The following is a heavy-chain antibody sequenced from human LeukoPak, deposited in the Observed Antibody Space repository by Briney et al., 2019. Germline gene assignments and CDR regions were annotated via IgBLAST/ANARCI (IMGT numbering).Heavy chain of an antibody. V-gene: IGHV3-7*01. CDR2: IKESGSEK. CDR3: ARGASRADY. Sequence: GGSLRLSCAASGFTFSNYWMNWVRQAPGKGLEWVANIKESGSEKYYMDSVKGRFTISRDNAKNSLYLQMNSLRAEDTALYYCARGASRADYWGQGTLVTVSS. CDR1: GFTFSNYW. J-gene: IGHJ4*02.